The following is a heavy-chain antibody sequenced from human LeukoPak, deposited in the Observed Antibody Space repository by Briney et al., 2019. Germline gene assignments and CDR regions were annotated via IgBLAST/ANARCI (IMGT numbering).Heavy chain of an antibody. V-gene: IGHV3-30*01. CDR2: ISYDGSNK. CDR3: ARDRRSCSSTSCLHNYYYYYGVDV. J-gene: IGHJ6*02. Sequence: GGSLRLSCAASGFTFSSYAMHWVRQAPGKGLEWVAVISYDGSNKYYADSVKGRFTISRDNSKNTLSLQMNSLRGEDTAVYYCARDRRSCSSTSCLHNYYYYYGVDVWGQGTTVTVSS. D-gene: IGHD2-2*01. CDR1: GFTFSSYA.